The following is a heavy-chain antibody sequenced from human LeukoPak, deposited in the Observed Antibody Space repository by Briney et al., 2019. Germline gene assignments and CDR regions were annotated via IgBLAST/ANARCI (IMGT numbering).Heavy chain of an antibody. CDR2: IIPIFGTA. J-gene: IGHJ4*02. CDR1: GGTFSSYA. Sequence: GSSVKVSCKASGGTFSSYAISWVRQAPGQGLEWMGGIIPIFGTANYAQKFQGRVTITADESTSTAYMELSSLRSEDTAVYYCASPLHPARLYSSSSLDYWGQGTLVTVSS. CDR3: ASPLHPARLYSSSSLDY. D-gene: IGHD6-6*01. V-gene: IGHV1-69*01.